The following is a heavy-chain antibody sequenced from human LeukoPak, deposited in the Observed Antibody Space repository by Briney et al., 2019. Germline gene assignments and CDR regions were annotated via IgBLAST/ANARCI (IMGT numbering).Heavy chain of an antibody. V-gene: IGHV1-69*01. CDR2: IIPIFGTA. J-gene: IGHJ4*02. CDR1: GGTFSSYA. CDR3: ARDHEENYFDY. Sequence: ASVKVSCKASGGTFSSYAISWVRQAPRQGLEWMGGIIPIFGTANYAQKFQGRVTITADESTSTAYMELSSLRSEDTAVYYCARDHEENYFDYWDQGTLVTVSS.